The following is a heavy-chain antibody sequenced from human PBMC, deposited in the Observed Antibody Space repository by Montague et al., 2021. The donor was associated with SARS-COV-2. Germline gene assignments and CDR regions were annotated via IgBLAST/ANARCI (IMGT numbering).Heavy chain of an antibody. J-gene: IGHJ4*02. V-gene: IGHV6-1*01. CDR2: TYYRSKWYN. CDR3: ARTSASSDY. Sequence: CAISGDSVSRYSAAWNWIRQSPPRALEWLGRTYYRSKWYNDYAVSVKSRITINPDTSKNQISLQLNSVTPEDTAVYYCARTSASSDYWGQGTLVTVSS. CDR1: GDSVSRYSAA. D-gene: IGHD1-26*01.